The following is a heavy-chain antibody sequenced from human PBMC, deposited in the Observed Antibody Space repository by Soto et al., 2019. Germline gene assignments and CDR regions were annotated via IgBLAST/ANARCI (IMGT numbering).Heavy chain of an antibody. CDR3: ERCFTVPVEYFDS. CDR2: VFYSGST. V-gene: IGHV4-59*11. Sequence: SETLSLTCTVSGAAIDSHYWSWIRQPPGKGLEWIGQVFYSGSTNYNPSLKSRVTISINTSTKQFSLKLTSVSAADTAVYYCERCFTVPVEYFDSWGQGTLVTVSS. D-gene: IGHD4-17*01. CDR1: GAAIDSHY. J-gene: IGHJ4*02.